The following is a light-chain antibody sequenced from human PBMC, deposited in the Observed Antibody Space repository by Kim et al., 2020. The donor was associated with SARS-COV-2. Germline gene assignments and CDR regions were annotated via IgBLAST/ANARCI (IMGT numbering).Light chain of an antibody. V-gene: IGLV3-1*01. Sequence: SVSQEQIAGITCSGHKLGDNYVAWYKQKAGHSPVVVMFQDRKRPSGIPERLSGSNSGNTATLTISGTQDLDEADYFCLAWDDTTWVFGGGTKVTVL. CDR3: LAWDDTTWV. J-gene: IGLJ3*02. CDR1: KLGDNY. CDR2: QDR.